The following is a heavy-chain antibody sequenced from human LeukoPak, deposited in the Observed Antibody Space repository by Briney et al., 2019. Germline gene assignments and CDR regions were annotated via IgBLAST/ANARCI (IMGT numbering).Heavy chain of an antibody. CDR1: GFTFSDYY. D-gene: IGHD3-22*01. J-gene: IGHJ4*02. V-gene: IGHV3-11*04. CDR2: ISSSGSST. CDR3: ARVAYDSSGYSYYFDY. Sequence: GGSLRLSCAASGFTFSDYYMSWIRQAPGKGLEWVSAISSSGSSTYYADSVKGRFTISRDNSKNALYLQMNSLRAEDTAVYYCARVAYDSSGYSYYFDYWGQGTLVTVSS.